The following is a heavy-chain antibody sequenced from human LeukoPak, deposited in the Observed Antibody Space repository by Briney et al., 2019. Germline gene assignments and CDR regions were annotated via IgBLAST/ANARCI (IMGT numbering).Heavy chain of an antibody. CDR3: ARDGDSNYPFFDY. CDR2: IWYDGSNK. J-gene: IGHJ4*02. D-gene: IGHD4-11*01. Sequence: GGSLRLSCAASGFTFSSYGMHWVRQAPGKGLEWVAVIWYDGSNKYYADSVKGRFTISRDNSKNTLYLQMNSLRAEDTAVYYCARDGDSNYPFFDYWGQGTLVTVFS. CDR1: GFTFSSYG. V-gene: IGHV3-33*01.